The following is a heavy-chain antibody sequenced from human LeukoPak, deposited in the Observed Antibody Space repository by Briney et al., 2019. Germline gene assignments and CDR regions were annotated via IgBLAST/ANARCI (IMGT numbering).Heavy chain of an antibody. D-gene: IGHD2-15*01. CDR3: AREQGCSGGSCYPPEGYYYGMDV. CDR2: ISAYNGNT. V-gene: IGHV1-18*01. CDR1: GYTFTSYG. J-gene: IGHJ6*02. Sequence: ASVKVSCKASGYTFTSYGISWVRQAPGQGLEWMGWISAYNGNTNYAQKLQGRVTMTTGTSTSTAYMELRSLRSDDTAVYYCAREQGCSGGSCYPPEGYYYGMDVWGQGTTVTVSS.